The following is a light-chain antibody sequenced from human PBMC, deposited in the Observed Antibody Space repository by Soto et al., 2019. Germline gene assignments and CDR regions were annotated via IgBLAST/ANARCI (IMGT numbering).Light chain of an antibody. CDR3: CSYAGSRYV. CDR2: EVS. J-gene: IGLJ1*01. V-gene: IGLV2-23*02. CDR1: SSDVGSYNL. Sequence: QSALTQPASVSGSPGQSITISCTGTSSDVGSYNLVSWYQQHPGKAPKLMIYEVSKRPSGVSNRFSGSKSGNTASLTISGLQAEDEAEYYCCSYAGSRYVFGTGTKVT.